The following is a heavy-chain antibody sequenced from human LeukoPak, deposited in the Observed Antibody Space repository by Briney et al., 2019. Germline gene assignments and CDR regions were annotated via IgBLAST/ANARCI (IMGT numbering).Heavy chain of an antibody. V-gene: IGHV1-69*05. J-gene: IGHJ4*02. D-gene: IGHD3-22*01. CDR2: IIPIFGTA. CDR3: ARTDYYDSSGTLVLGNLFDY. CDR1: GGTFSSYA. Sequence: ALVKVSCKASGGTFSSYAISWVRQAPGQGLEWMGGIIPIFGTANYAQKFQGRVTITTDESTSTAYMELSSLRSEDTAVYYCARTDYYDSSGTLVLGNLFDYWGQGTLVTVSS.